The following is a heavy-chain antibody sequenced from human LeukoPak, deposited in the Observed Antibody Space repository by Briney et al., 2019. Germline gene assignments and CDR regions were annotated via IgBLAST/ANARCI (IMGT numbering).Heavy chain of an antibody. J-gene: IGHJ6*03. CDR3: ARESSGWYGYYYYYMDV. Sequence: SETLSLTCTVSGGSISRYYWSWIRQPPAKGLAWIGYMYYTESTNYNPSLKSRVTISVHTSKHQFSLKLSSVTAADTAVYYCARESSGWYGYYYYYMDVWGKGTTVTISS. CDR2: MYYTEST. V-gene: IGHV4-59*12. D-gene: IGHD6-19*01. CDR1: GGSISRYY.